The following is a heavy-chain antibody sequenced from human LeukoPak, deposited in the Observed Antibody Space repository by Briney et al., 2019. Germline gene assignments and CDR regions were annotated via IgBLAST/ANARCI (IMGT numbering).Heavy chain of an antibody. CDR2: INPNSGGT. CDR1: GYTFTGYY. D-gene: IGHD3-22*01. Sequence: ASVKVSCKASGYTFTGYYMHWVRQAPGQGLEWMGWINPNSGGTNYAQKFQGWVTMTRDTSISTAYMELSRLRSDDTAVYYCARAPLTYYYDSSGHEPDGYWGQGTLVTVSS. V-gene: IGHV1-2*04. CDR3: ARAPLTYYYDSSGHEPDGY. J-gene: IGHJ4*02.